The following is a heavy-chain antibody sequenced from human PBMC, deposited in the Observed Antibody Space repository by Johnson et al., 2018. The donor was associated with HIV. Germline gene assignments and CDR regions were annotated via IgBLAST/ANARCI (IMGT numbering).Heavy chain of an antibody. CDR1: GFTFSSYA. CDR2: ISYDGSNK. D-gene: IGHD1-1*01. CDR3: ARGFLTGTPSDAFDI. V-gene: IGHV3-30*04. Sequence: QVQLVESGGGVVQPGRSLRLSCAASGFTFSSYAMHWVRQAPGKGLEWVAVISYDGSNKYYADSVKGRFTISRDNSKNTLDLQMKSLRAEDTAVYYCARGFLTGTPSDAFDIWGQGTMVTVSS. J-gene: IGHJ3*02.